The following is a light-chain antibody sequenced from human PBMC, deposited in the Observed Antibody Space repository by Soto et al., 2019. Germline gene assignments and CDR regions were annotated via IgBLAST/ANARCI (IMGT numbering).Light chain of an antibody. CDR2: AAS. V-gene: IGKV3-20*01. CDR1: QSVSSYY. J-gene: IGKJ1*01. Sequence: VLTLSKDPMSLASGKRVDLACRPSQSVSSYYLAWYQQKPGQAPRLLIYAASSRATGIPDRFCGGGSGAYVTVILCRLERGDVVVYYRQWCGSSPWTCGQGTKVDIK. CDR3: QWCGSSPWT.